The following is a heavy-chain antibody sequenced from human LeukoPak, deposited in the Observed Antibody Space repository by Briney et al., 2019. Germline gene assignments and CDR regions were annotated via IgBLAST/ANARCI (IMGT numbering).Heavy chain of an antibody. V-gene: IGHV3-23*01. D-gene: IGHD1-1*01. Sequence: GGSLRLSCAASGFTFSSYAMSWVRQAPGKGLEWVSVISGSGGSTYYADPVKGRFTISRDNSKNTLYLQMNSLRAEDTAVYYCAKTTGYYYYGMDVWGQGTTVTVSS. CDR1: GFTFSSYA. CDR3: AKTTGYYYYGMDV. J-gene: IGHJ6*02. CDR2: ISGSGGST.